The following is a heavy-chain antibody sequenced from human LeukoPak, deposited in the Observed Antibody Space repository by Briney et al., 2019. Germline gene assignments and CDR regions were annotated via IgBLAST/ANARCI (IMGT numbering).Heavy chain of an antibody. CDR3: ARWDLYWYYFDY. V-gene: IGHV3-66*01. CDR2: IYSGGST. CDR1: GFTVSSNY. J-gene: IGHJ4*02. D-gene: IGHD1-26*01. Sequence: GGSLRLSCAASGFTVSSNYMSWVRQAPGKGLEWVSVIYSGGSTYYADSVKGRFTISRDNSKNTLYLQMNSLRAEDTAVYYCARWDLYWYYFDYWGQGTLVTVSS.